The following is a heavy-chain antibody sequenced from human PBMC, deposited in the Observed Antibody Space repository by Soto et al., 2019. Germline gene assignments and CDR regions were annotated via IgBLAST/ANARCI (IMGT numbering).Heavy chain of an antibody. V-gene: IGHV1-69*01. CDR1: TGTFSSYA. D-gene: IGHD2-15*01. CDR2: IIPIFGTA. J-gene: IGHJ6*02. Sequence: APVEVSCMASTGTFSSYASMFVHQDNDQGLELMGGIIPIFGTAHYAQKFQGRVTITADESTSTAYMELSSLRSEDTAVYYCARVFATYCSGGSCYWADYYYYGMDVWGQGTTVT. CDR3: ARVFATYCSGGSCYWADYYYYGMDV.